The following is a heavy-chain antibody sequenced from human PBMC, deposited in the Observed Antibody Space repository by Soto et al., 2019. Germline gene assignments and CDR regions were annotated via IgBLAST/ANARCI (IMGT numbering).Heavy chain of an antibody. CDR2: TYYGTQWYN. CDR3: AKAWHSGVAAVFGMDV. Sequence: SQTLSLTCAICGGSVSTNTAALNWIIQTPTTGVGWLGRTYYGTQWYNDYAVSVKSRIAITPDTSKHQFSLHLNSVMPEDASVDYYAKAWHSGVAAVFGMDVWGHGTTVTVSS. CDR1: GGSVSTNTAA. V-gene: IGHV6-1*01. D-gene: IGHD6-19*01. J-gene: IGHJ6*02.